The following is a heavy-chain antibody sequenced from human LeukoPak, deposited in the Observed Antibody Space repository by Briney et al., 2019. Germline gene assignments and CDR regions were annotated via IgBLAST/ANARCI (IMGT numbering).Heavy chain of an antibody. D-gene: IGHD5-12*01. CDR3: ARAISGYDYRFDY. J-gene: IGHJ4*02. V-gene: IGHV1-69*06. CDR2: IIPIFGTA. CDR1: GGTFSSYA. Sequence: GASVKASCKASGGTFSSYAISWVRQAPGQGLEWMGGIIPIFGTANYAQKFQGRVTITADKSTSTAYMELSSLRSEDTAVYYCARAISGYDYRFDYWGQGTLVTVSS.